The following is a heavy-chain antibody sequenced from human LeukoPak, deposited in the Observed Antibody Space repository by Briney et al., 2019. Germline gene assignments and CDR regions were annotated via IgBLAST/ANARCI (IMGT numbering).Heavy chain of an antibody. D-gene: IGHD6-13*01. J-gene: IGHJ4*02. CDR2: IYNSGST. Sequence: SETLSLTCTVSGGSISSTSHYWGWIRQPPGKGLEWIASIYNSGSTYFNPALKSRVTISVDTSNNQFSLKLTSVTAADTALYYCARDKRHSSSRMDWGQGTLVTVSS. CDR3: ARDKRHSSSRMD. CDR1: GGSISSTSHY. V-gene: IGHV4-39*02.